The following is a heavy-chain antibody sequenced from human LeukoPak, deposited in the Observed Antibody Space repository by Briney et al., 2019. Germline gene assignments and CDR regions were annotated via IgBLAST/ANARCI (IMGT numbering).Heavy chain of an antibody. CDR3: ARDGISGSYYAEYFQH. J-gene: IGHJ1*01. D-gene: IGHD1-26*01. Sequence: PSETLSLTCTVSGGSISTYYWSWIRQPPGKGLKWIGYIYYSGGTNYNPSLKSRVTISVDTSKNQFSLKLTSVTAADTAVYYCARDGISGSYYAEYFQHWGQGTLVTVSS. V-gene: IGHV4-59*01. CDR1: GGSISTYY. CDR2: IYYSGGT.